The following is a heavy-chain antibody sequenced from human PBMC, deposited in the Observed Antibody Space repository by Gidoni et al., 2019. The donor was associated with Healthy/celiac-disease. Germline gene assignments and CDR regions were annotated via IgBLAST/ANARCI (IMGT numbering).Heavy chain of an antibody. CDR2: IIPIFGTA. D-gene: IGHD2-15*01. Sequence: QVQLVQSGAEVKKPGSSVKVSCKASGGTFSSYAISWVRQAPGQGLEWMGGIIPIFGTANYAQKFQGRVTITADESTSTAYMELSSLRSEDTAVYYCARDYSLGYCSGGSCYSMGHYYYYGMDVWGQGTTVTVSS. V-gene: IGHV1-69*01. J-gene: IGHJ6*02. CDR1: GGTFSSYA. CDR3: ARDYSLGYCSGGSCYSMGHYYYYGMDV.